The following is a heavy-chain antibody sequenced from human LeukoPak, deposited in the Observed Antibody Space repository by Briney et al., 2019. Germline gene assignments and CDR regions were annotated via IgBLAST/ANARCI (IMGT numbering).Heavy chain of an antibody. V-gene: IGHV1-18*01. CDR2: ISAYNGNT. D-gene: IGHD3-3*01. CDR1: RYTFTSYA. Sequence: ASVNVSCKPSRYTFTSYAISLVRQAPRPGLEWMGWISAYNGNTNYAQKLQGRVTMTTDTSTSTAYMELRSLRSDDTAVYYCARFTIFGVVTPTDYYYYGMDVWGQGTTVTVSS. J-gene: IGHJ6*02. CDR3: ARFTIFGVVTPTDYYYYGMDV.